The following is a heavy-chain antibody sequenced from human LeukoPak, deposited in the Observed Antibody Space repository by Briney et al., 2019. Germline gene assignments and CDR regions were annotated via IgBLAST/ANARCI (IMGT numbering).Heavy chain of an antibody. V-gene: IGHV4-59*01. CDR1: GGSISSYY. J-gene: IGHJ6*03. CDR2: IYYSGST. CDR3: ARTGVDTAMDLYYMDV. D-gene: IGHD5-18*01. Sequence: SETLSLTCTVSGGSISSYYWSWIRQPPGKGLEWIGYIYYSGSTNYNPSLKSRVTISVDTSKNQFSLKLSSVTAADTAVYYCARTGVDTAMDLYYMDVWGKGTTVTVSS.